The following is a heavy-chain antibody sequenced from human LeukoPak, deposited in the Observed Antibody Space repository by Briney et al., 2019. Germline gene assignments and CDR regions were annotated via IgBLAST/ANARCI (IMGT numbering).Heavy chain of an antibody. CDR2: IYHSGST. D-gene: IGHD2-2*01. V-gene: IGHV4-59*08. CDR3: ARNWYQLPGGKYGWFDP. J-gene: IGHJ5*02. CDR1: GGSISSYY. Sequence: SETLSLTCTVSGGSISSYYWSWIRQPPGKGLEWIGSIYHSGSTYYNPSLKSRVTISVDTSKNQFSLKLSSVTAADTAVYYCARNWYQLPGGKYGWFDPWGQGTLVTVSS.